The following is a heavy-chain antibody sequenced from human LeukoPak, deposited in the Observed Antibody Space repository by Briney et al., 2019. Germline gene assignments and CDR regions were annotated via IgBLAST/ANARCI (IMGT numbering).Heavy chain of an antibody. D-gene: IGHD1-26*01. J-gene: IGHJ4*02. CDR2: IYYSGST. CDR3: ARGEGYSGSLDY. V-gene: IGHV4-61*05. CDR1: GGSISSSSYY. Sequence: PSETLSLTCTVSGGSISSSSYYWGWIRQPPGKGLEWIGYIYYSGSTNYNPSLKSRVTMSVDTSKNQFSLKLSSVTAADTAVYYCARGEGYSGSLDYWGQGTLVTVSS.